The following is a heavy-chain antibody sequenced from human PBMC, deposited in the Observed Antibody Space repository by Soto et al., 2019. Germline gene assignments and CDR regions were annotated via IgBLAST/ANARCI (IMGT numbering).Heavy chain of an antibody. D-gene: IGHD3-10*01. CDR3: AKNFGDMVRGVIIPYYYYYMDV. Sequence: GGSLRLSCAASGFTFSSYAMSWVRQAPGKGLEWVSAISGSGGSTYYADSVKGRFTISRDNSKNTLYLQMNSLRAEDTAVYYCAKNFGDMVRGVIIPYYYYYMDVWGKGTTVTVSS. CDR1: GFTFSSYA. J-gene: IGHJ6*03. V-gene: IGHV3-23*01. CDR2: ISGSGGST.